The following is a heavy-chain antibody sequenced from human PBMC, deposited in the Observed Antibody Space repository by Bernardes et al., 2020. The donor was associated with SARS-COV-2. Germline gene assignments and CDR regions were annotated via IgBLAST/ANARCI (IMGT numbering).Heavy chain of an antibody. D-gene: IGHD3-22*01. CDR3: ARARGYDSSGYYGY. CDR1: GYTFTGYY. Sequence: ASVKVSCKASGYTFTGYYMHWVRQAPGQGLEWMGWINPNSGGTNYAQKFQGRVTMTRNTSISTAYMELSRLRSDDTAVYYCARARGYDSSGYYGYWGQGTLVTVSS. V-gene: IGHV1-2*02. CDR2: INPNSGGT. J-gene: IGHJ4*02.